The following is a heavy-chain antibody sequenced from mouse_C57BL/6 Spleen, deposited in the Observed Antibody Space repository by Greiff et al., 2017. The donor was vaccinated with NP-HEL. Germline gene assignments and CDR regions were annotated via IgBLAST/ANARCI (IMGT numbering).Heavy chain of an antibody. CDR3: ARVLTTVVATGYYYAKDY. CDR1: GFTFSSYA. D-gene: IGHD1-1*01. CDR2: ISDGGSYT. Sequence: EVKVEESGGGLVKPGGSLKLSCAASGFTFSSYAMSWVRQTPEKRLEWVATISDGGSYTYYPDNVKGRFTISRDNAKNNLYLQMSHLKSEDTAMYYCARVLTTVVATGYYYAKDYWGQGTSVTVSS. V-gene: IGHV5-4*03. J-gene: IGHJ4*01.